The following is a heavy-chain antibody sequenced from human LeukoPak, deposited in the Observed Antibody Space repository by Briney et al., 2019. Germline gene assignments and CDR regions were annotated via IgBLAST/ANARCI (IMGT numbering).Heavy chain of an antibody. V-gene: IGHV3-9*01. Sequence: GRSLRLSCAASGFTFDDCAMHWVRQAPGKGLEWVSSISWNSGSIGYADSVKGRFTISRDNAKNSLHLQMNSLRAEDTALYYCAKGTYSGNYYAVDYWGQGTLVTVSS. CDR1: GFTFDDCA. J-gene: IGHJ4*02. CDR2: ISWNSGSI. CDR3: AKGTYSGNYYAVDY. D-gene: IGHD1-26*01.